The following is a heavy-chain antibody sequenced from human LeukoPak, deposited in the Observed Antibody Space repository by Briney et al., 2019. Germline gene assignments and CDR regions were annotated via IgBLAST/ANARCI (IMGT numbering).Heavy chain of an antibody. CDR3: AMKAVPRPRLHDAFDF. J-gene: IGHJ3*01. V-gene: IGHV3-30*02. D-gene: IGHD5-24*01. CDR1: GLTFIPSG. Sequence: GGSLRLSCVASGLTFIPSGMHWVRQAPGKGLHWVAFIRYDGSDKYYADSVRGRFTISRDNSKNTLYLQMNSLRADDTAVYYCAMKAVPRPRLHDAFDFWGQGTVVSVSS. CDR2: IRYDGSDK.